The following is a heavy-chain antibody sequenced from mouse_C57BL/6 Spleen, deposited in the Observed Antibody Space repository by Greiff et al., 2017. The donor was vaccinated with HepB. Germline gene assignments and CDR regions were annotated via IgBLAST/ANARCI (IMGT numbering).Heavy chain of an antibody. V-gene: IGHV1-64*01. Sequence: QVQLQQPGAELVKPGASVKLSCKASGYTFTSYWMHWVKQRPGQGLEWIGMIHPNSGSTNYNEKFKSKATLTVDKSSSTAYMQLSSLTSEDSAVYYCARWGDSSGYYAMDYWGQGTSVTVSS. CDR3: ARWGDSSGYYAMDY. D-gene: IGHD3-2*02. CDR1: GYTFTSYW. CDR2: IHPNSGST. J-gene: IGHJ4*01.